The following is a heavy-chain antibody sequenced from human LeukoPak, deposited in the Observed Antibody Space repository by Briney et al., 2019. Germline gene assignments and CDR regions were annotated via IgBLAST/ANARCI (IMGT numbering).Heavy chain of an antibody. CDR3: ARGANSYYYYYGMDV. CDR2: ISYDGSNK. D-gene: IGHD1-1*01. CDR1: GFTFSSYA. Sequence: GGSLRLSCAASGFTFSSYAMHWVRQAPGKGLEWVAVISYDGSNKYYAGSVKGRFTISRDNSKNTLYLQMNSLRAEDTAVYYCARGANSYYYYYGMDVWGQGTTVTVSS. J-gene: IGHJ6*02. V-gene: IGHV3-30-3*01.